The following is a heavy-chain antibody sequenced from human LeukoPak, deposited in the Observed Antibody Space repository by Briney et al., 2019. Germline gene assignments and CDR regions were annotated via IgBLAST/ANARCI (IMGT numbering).Heavy chain of an antibody. V-gene: IGHV3-48*01. CDR3: VRDNDWAFDY. CDR2: ISPRSDVV. D-gene: IGHD3-9*01. Sequence: GGSLRLSCTASGFTFNSYSMNWVRQAPGKGLEWVSHISPRSDVVSYTDSVKGRFTISRDNAKNSLYLHMSNLRAKDMAVYYCVRDNDWAFDYWGQGTLVPVSS. J-gene: IGHJ4*02. CDR1: GFTFNSYS.